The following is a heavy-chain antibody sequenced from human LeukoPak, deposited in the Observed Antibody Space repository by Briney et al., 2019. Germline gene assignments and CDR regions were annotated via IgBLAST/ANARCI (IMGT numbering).Heavy chain of an antibody. CDR1: GGSISSYY. D-gene: IGHD6-19*01. V-gene: IGHV4-59*01. J-gene: IGHJ5*02. Sequence: SESLSLTCTVSGGSISSYYWSWIRQPPGKGLEWIGYIYYSGSTNYNPSLKSRVTISVDTSKNQFSLKLSSVTAADTAVYYCARAYSSGWYNWFDPWGQGTLVTVSS. CDR2: IYYSGST. CDR3: ARAYSSGWYNWFDP.